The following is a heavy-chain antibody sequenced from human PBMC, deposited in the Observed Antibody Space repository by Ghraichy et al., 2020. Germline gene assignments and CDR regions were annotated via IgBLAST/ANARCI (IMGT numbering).Heavy chain of an antibody. V-gene: IGHV3-9*01. CDR3: AKGLRGSSLDY. J-gene: IGHJ4*02. CDR1: GFTFDDYA. CDR2: ISWNSGSI. D-gene: IGHD6-6*01. Sequence: GGSLRLSCAASGFTFDDYAMHWVRQAPGKGLEWVSGISWNSGSIGYADSVKGRFTISRDNAKNSLYLQMNSLRAEDTALYYCAKGLRGSSLDYWGQGTLVTVSS.